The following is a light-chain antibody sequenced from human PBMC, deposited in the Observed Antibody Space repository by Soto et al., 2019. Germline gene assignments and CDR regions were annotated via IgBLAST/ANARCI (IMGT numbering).Light chain of an antibody. J-gene: IGKJ1*01. Sequence: DIQMTQSPSTLSASVGDRVTITCRASQSISSWLAWYQQKPGKAPKLLISQASSLESGVPSRFSGSGSETDFTLTISGLQPDDFASYYCQQYNSYSWTFGQGTKVEVK. CDR1: QSISSW. CDR2: QAS. CDR3: QQYNSYSWT. V-gene: IGKV1-5*03.